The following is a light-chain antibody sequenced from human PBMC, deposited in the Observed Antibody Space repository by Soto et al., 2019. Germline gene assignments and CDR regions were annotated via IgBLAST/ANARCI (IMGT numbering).Light chain of an antibody. CDR2: GAF. Sequence: EIVLTQSPGTLSLSPGERAALSCRASQSVSSSYLAWYQQKPGQAPRLLIYGAFSRATGIPDRFVGSGSGTDFTLTISRLEPEDFAVYYCQQYGSSRWTFGQGTKVEIK. V-gene: IGKV3-20*01. CDR1: QSVSSSY. J-gene: IGKJ1*01. CDR3: QQYGSSRWT.